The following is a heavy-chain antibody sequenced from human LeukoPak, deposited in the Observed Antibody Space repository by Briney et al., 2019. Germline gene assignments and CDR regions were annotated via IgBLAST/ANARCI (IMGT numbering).Heavy chain of an antibody. D-gene: IGHD3-10*01. CDR3: ARQRITMVRGVIPGLNFDY. Sequence: SETLSLTCTVSGGSISSSSYYWGWIRQPPGKGLEWIGSIYYSGSTYYNPSLKSRVTISVDTSKNQFSLKLSSVTAADTAVYYCARQRITMVRGVIPGLNFDYWGQGTLATVSS. CDR2: IYYSGST. CDR1: GGSISSSSYY. V-gene: IGHV4-39*07. J-gene: IGHJ4*02.